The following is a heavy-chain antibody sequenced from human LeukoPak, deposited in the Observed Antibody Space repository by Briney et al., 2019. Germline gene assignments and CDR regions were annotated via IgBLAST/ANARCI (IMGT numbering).Heavy chain of an antibody. V-gene: IGHV4-34*01. Sequence: SETLSLTCAVYGGSFSGYYWSWIRQPPGKGLEWIGEINHSGSTNYNPSLKSRVTISVETSKNQFSLKLSSVTAADTAVYYCARGYCSSTSCPNWFDPWGQGTLVTVSS. J-gene: IGHJ5*02. CDR3: ARGYCSSTSCPNWFDP. CDR2: INHSGST. D-gene: IGHD2-2*01. CDR1: GGSFSGYY.